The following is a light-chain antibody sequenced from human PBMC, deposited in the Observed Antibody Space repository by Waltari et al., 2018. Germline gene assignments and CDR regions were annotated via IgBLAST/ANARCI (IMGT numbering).Light chain of an antibody. J-gene: IGLJ1*01. CDR2: EGT. CDR3: CSYVSNTYV. Sequence: QSALTQPASVPGSPGQSITISCTGTTTDSWTYNLVSWYQQHPGKAPKLIIFEGTKRPSGVSNRFFASKSGNTASLTISGLQADDEADYHCCSYVSNTYVFGTGTKVTVL. CDR1: TTDSWTYNL. V-gene: IGLV2-23*01.